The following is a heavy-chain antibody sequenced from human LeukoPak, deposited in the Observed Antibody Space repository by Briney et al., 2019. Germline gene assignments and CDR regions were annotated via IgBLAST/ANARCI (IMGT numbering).Heavy chain of an antibody. CDR1: GFTFSSYS. D-gene: IGHD3-22*01. CDR2: ISSSSSYI. CDR3: RRYYDSSGYSDY. Sequence: PGGSLRLSCAASGFTFSSYSMNWVRQAPGKGLEWVSSISSSSSYIYYADSVKGRFTISRDNAKNSLYLQMNSLRAEDTAVYYCRRYYDSSGYSDYWGRGTLVTVSS. J-gene: IGHJ4*02. V-gene: IGHV3-21*01.